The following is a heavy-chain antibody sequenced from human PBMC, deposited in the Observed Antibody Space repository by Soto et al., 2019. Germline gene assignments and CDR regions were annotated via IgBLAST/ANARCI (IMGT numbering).Heavy chain of an antibody. CDR3: ARRTVGWYCDL. CDR1: GFTFSIYA. CDR2: ISGSGGST. Sequence: EVQLLESGGGLVQPGGSLRLSCAASGFTFSIYAMNWVRQAPGKGLEWVSVISGSGGSTYYADSVKGRFTISRDNSKNTLYLQMNSLRAEDTAVYYCARRTVGWYCDLWGRGTRVTVSS. D-gene: IGHD4-17*01. J-gene: IGHJ2*01. V-gene: IGHV3-23*01.